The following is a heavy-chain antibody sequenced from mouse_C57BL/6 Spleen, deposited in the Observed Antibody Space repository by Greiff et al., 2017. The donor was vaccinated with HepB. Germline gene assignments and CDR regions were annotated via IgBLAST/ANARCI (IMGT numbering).Heavy chain of an antibody. D-gene: IGHD1-1*01. CDR1: GYTFTSYW. V-gene: IGHV1-53*01. CDR3: ARPPSYGSSVGWFAY. CDR2: INPSNGGT. J-gene: IGHJ3*01. Sequence: VQLKQPGTELVKPGASVKLSCKASGYTFTSYWMHWVKQRPGQGLEWIGNINPSNGGTNYNEKFKSKATLTVDKSSSTSYMQLSSLTSEDSAVYYCARPPSYGSSVGWFAYWGQGTLVTVSA.